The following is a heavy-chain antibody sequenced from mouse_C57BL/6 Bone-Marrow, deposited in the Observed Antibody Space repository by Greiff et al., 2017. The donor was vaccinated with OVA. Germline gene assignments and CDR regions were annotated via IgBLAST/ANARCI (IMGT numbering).Heavy chain of an antibody. CDR2: IDPSDSYT. J-gene: IGHJ1*03. D-gene: IGHD2-2*01. CDR1: GYTFTSYW. V-gene: IGHV1-69*01. Sequence: VQLQQPGAELVMPGASVKLSCKASGYTFTSYWMHWVKQRPGQGLEWIGEIDPSDSYTNYNQKFKGKSTLTVDKSSSTAYMQLSSLTSEDSAVYYCAREGYYWYFDVWGTGTTVNVPS. CDR3: AREGYYWYFDV.